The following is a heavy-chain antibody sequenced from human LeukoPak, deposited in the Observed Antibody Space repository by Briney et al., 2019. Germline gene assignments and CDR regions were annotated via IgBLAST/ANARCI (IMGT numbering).Heavy chain of an antibody. CDR1: GFTFSNYA. Sequence: GGSLRLSCAASGFTFSNYAMSWVRQAPGKGLEWVSSISGSGGDTWYADSVNGRFTISRDNSKNTLYLHMNSLRAEDTAVYYCARGYSSRDRVGDFDYWGQGTLVTVSS. CDR2: ISGSGGDT. D-gene: IGHD1-26*01. CDR3: ARGYSSRDRVGDFDY. J-gene: IGHJ4*02. V-gene: IGHV3-23*01.